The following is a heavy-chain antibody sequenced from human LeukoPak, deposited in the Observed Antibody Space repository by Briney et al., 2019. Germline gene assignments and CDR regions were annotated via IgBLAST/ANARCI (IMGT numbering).Heavy chain of an antibody. CDR1: GFSLTTRGVG. V-gene: IGHV2-5*01. J-gene: IGHJ4*02. CDR3: AHSTFVGGTGGGFDY. D-gene: IGHD1-26*01. Sequence: SGPTLVNPTQTLTLTCTFSGFSLTTRGVGVGWIRQPPGKALECLALIYWSDDKRYSPSLRSRLTITKDTSKNQVVLTMTNVDPVDTATYYCAHSTFVGGTGGGFDYWGQGTLVTVSS. CDR2: IYWSDDK.